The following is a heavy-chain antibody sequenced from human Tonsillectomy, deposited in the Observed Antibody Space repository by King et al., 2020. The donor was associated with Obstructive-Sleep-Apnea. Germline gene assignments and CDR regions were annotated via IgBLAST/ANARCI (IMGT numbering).Heavy chain of an antibody. CDR3: ATDIKGKITMVRGVLNPHFDY. D-gene: IGHD3-10*01. CDR2: FDPEDGER. V-gene: IGHV1-24*01. J-gene: IGHJ4*02. Sequence: VQLVQSGAEVKKPGASVKVSCKVSGYTLTELSMHWVRQAPGKGLEWMGGFDPEDGERIYAQKFQGRVTMTEDTSTDTAYMELSSLRSEDTAVYYCATDIKGKITMVRGVLNPHFDYWGQGTLVTVSS. CDR1: GYTLTELS.